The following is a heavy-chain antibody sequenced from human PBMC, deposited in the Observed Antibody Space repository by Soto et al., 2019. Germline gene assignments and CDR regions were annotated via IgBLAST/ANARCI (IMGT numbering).Heavy chain of an antibody. V-gene: IGHV3-23*01. CDR2: ISDTGAST. J-gene: IGHJ4*02. CDR1: GFTFKESA. CDR3: AKGRGSGWAWYFDN. D-gene: IGHD6-19*01. Sequence: EVRLLEAGGGLKQPGGSLRLSCAASGFTFKESAMNWVRQAPGKGLGWVASISDTGASTWYAESVRGRLSISRDNSKNTLYLQMSSLRGEDTAVYYCAKGRGSGWAWYFDNWGQGTLVTVSS.